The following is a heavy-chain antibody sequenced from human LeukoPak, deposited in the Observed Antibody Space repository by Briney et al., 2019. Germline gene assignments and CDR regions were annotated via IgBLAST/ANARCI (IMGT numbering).Heavy chain of an antibody. J-gene: IGHJ3*02. Sequence: SVKVSCAASGGTFSSYAISWVRQAPGQGLEWMGGIIPIFGTANYAQKFQGRVTITADKSTSTAYMELSSLRSEDTAVYYCARGRKTYYYDSSGSKDAFDIWGQGTMVTVSS. CDR3: ARGRKTYYYDSSGSKDAFDI. CDR1: GGTFSSYA. D-gene: IGHD3-22*01. CDR2: IIPIFGTA. V-gene: IGHV1-69*06.